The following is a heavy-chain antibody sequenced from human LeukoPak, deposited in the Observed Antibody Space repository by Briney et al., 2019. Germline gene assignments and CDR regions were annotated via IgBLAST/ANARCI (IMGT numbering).Heavy chain of an antibody. CDR1: GFIFSSYW. CDR3: ARDEIYYDILTGYRHFDY. Sequence: GGSLRLSCAASGFIFSSYWMSWVRQAPGKGLEWVANIKQDGSEEKYLDSVKGRFTISRDNAKNSMYLQMNSLRAEDTAVYYCARDEIYYDILTGYRHFDYWGQGTLVTVFS. CDR2: IKQDGSEE. V-gene: IGHV3-7*01. D-gene: IGHD3-9*01. J-gene: IGHJ4*02.